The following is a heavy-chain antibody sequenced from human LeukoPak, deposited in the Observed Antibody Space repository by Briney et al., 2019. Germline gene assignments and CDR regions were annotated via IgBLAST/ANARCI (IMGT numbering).Heavy chain of an antibody. Sequence: SETLSLTCTVSGGSISSYYWSWIRQPPGKGLEWIGYIYHSGSTNYNPSLKSRVTISIDKSKRQFSLKLISVTAADTAIYYCARVGGMTTINNAAFDIWGQGTMVTVSS. D-gene: IGHD5-24*01. CDR3: ARVGGMTTINNAAFDI. J-gene: IGHJ3*02. CDR1: GGSISSYY. V-gene: IGHV4-59*01. CDR2: IYHSGST.